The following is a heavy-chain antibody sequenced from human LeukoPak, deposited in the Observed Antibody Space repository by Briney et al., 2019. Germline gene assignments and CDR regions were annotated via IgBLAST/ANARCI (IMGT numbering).Heavy chain of an antibody. CDR1: GGTFSSYT. D-gene: IGHD3-3*01. Sequence: SVKVSCKASGGTFSSYTISWVRLAPGQGLEWVGRIIPILGIANYAQKFQGRVTITADKSTSTAYMELSSLRSEDTAVYYCARDRDYDFWSGRDPNWFDPWGQGTLVTVFS. CDR2: IIPILGIA. J-gene: IGHJ5*02. V-gene: IGHV1-69*04. CDR3: ARDRDYDFWSGRDPNWFDP.